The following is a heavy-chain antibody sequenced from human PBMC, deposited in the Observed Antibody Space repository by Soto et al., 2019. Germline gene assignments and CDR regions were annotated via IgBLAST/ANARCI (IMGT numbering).Heavy chain of an antibody. D-gene: IGHD1-26*01. Sequence: EVQLVESGGGLVQPGGSLRLSCAASGFTFSTYWMHCVRQVPGKGLVWVSRINSDGSTTSYADSVKGRFTISRDNAKNKLFLQMNSLRAEDTAVYYCAGWGATLLAWGQGTLVTVSS. J-gene: IGHJ5*02. CDR3: AGWGATLLA. CDR1: GFTFSTYW. CDR2: INSDGSTT. V-gene: IGHV3-74*01.